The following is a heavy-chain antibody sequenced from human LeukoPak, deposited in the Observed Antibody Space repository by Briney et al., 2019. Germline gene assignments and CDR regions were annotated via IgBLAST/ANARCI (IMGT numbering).Heavy chain of an antibody. CDR1: GFTFSSYG. Sequence: GGSLRLSCAASGFTFSSYGMHWVRQAPGKGLKWVAFIRYEGSNKYYADSVKGLFTISRENSKNTLYLQMNSLRGEDTAVYYCAKECGGDCYSRHFDYWGQGTLVTVSS. V-gene: IGHV3-30*02. D-gene: IGHD2-21*01. J-gene: IGHJ4*02. CDR3: AKECGGDCYSRHFDY. CDR2: IRYEGSNK.